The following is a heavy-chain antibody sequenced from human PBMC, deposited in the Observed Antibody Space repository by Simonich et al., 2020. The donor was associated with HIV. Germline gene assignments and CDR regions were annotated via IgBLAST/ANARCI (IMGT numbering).Heavy chain of an antibody. CDR3: ARGLSTGTYYFDY. J-gene: IGHJ4*02. CDR2: INPNSGGT. V-gene: IGHV1-2*02. D-gene: IGHD1-7*01. Sequence: QVQLVQSGAEVKKPGASVKVSCKASGYTFTGYYMHWVRQAPGQGLELMGWINPNSGGTNYAQKFQGRVTMTRDTSIRTAYMELSRLRSDDTALYYCARGLSTGTYYFDYWGQGTLVTVSS. CDR1: GYTFTGYY.